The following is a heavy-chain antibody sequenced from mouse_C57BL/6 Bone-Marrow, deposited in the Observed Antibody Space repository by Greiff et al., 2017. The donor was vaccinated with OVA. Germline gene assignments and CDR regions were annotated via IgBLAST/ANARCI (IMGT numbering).Heavy chain of an antibody. CDR1: GYTFTSYW. V-gene: IGHV1-61*01. CDR2: IYPSDSET. CDR3: ARGVDSSGSCFDY. Sequence: VQLQQPGAELVRPGSSVKLSCKASGYTFTSYWMDWVKQRPGQGLEWIGNIYPSDSETHYNQKFKDKATLTVDKSSSTAYMQLSSLTSEESAVYYCARGVDSSGSCFDYWGQGTTLTVSS. D-gene: IGHD3-2*02. J-gene: IGHJ2*01.